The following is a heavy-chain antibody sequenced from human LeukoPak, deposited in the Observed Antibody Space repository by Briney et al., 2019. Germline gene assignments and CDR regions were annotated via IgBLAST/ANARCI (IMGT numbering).Heavy chain of an antibody. Sequence: ASVKVSCKVSGYTLTELSMHWVRQAPGKGLGWMGGFDPEDGETIYAQKFQGRVTMTEDTSTDTAYMELSSLRSEDTAVYYCATGSITIFGVVHNWFDPWGQGTLVTVSS. CDR3: ATGSITIFGVVHNWFDP. CDR2: FDPEDGET. J-gene: IGHJ5*02. D-gene: IGHD3-3*01. CDR1: GYTLTELS. V-gene: IGHV1-24*01.